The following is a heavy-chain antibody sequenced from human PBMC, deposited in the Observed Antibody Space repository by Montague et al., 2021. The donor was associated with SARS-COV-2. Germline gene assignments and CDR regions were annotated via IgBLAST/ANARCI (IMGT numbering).Heavy chain of an antibody. CDR1: GGSINSFY. Sequence: SETLSLICSISGGSINSFYWNWIRQSPGKGLEWIGYVYYTGGTNYNPSLKSRATISMDTSKNQFSLTVGSVTAADTAVYYCARAGGGSSYNYYGLDVWGQGTTVTVSS. CDR3: ARAGGGSSYNYYGLDV. V-gene: IGHV4-59*01. J-gene: IGHJ6*02. CDR2: VYYTGGT. D-gene: IGHD2-15*01.